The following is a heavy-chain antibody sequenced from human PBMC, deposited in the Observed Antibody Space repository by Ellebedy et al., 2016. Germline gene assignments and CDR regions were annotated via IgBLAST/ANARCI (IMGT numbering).Heavy chain of an antibody. D-gene: IGHD3-10*01. J-gene: IGHJ4*02. V-gene: IGHV3-23*01. CDR1: GFTFSSYP. CDR3: AKDEDASGPYYFNYFDS. Sequence: GGSLRLSXAASGFTFSSYPMSWVRQAPGKGLEWISVISRSGDATYYADSVKGRFTISRDNSRNTLFLQMNSLRDEDTAVYYCAKDEDASGPYYFNYFDSWGQGTLVTVSS. CDR2: ISRSGDAT.